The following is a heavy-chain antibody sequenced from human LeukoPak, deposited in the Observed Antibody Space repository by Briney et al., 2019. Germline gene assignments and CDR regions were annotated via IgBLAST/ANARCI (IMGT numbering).Heavy chain of an antibody. CDR2: IYYTGST. CDR1: SGTISSSSYF. V-gene: IGHV4-39*01. D-gene: IGHD3-16*01. J-gene: IGHJ4*02. Sequence: SETLSLTCNVSSGTISSSSYFWGWIRQPPGNGLEWIGNIYYTGSTHDNPSLKSRLTISVDTSKNQFSLKRSSVTAADTAVYYWARHIVRPTMLIEYWGQGILVTVSS. CDR3: ARHIVRPTMLIEY.